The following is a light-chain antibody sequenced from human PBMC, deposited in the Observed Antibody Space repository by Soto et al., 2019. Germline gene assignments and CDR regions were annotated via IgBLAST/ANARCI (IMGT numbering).Light chain of an antibody. V-gene: IGKV3-20*01. Sequence: EIVLTQSPGILSLSPGERATLSCRASQSVSSSFFAWYQKKAGQAPRLLIYGSSRRATGIPKSFSGGGSGTDFTLTISRLEPEDFAVYYCQQYGSSLYTFGQGTKLEIK. CDR1: QSVSSSF. J-gene: IGKJ2*01. CDR2: GSS. CDR3: QQYGSSLYT.